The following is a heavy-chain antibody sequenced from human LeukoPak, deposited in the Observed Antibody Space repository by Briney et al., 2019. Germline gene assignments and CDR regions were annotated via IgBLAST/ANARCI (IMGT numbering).Heavy chain of an antibody. CDR3: ASRATVANIYFDS. V-gene: IGHV4-38-2*02. Sequence: PSETLSLTCNVSGYLINSGYCWGWFRQSPGKGLEWIGSIYSTGTTYDNRSLKRRVSISVDPSKNQFSLKLGSVTAADTAVYYCASRATVANIYFDSWGQGNLVTVSS. D-gene: IGHD5-12*01. CDR2: IYSTGTT. J-gene: IGHJ4*02. CDR1: GYLINSGYC.